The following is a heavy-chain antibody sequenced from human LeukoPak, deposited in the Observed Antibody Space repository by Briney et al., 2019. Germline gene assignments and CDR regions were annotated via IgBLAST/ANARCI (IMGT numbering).Heavy chain of an antibody. Sequence: SETLSLTCTVSGGSISSSSYYWGWIRQSPGKGLEWIGSIYYSGSTYYNPSLKSRVTISVDTSKNQFSLKLSSVTAADTAVYYCARAPGHFWSGPNWFDPWGQGTLVTVSS. CDR1: GGSISSSSYY. CDR3: ARAPGHFWSGPNWFDP. CDR2: IYYSGST. J-gene: IGHJ5*02. D-gene: IGHD3-3*01. V-gene: IGHV4-39*07.